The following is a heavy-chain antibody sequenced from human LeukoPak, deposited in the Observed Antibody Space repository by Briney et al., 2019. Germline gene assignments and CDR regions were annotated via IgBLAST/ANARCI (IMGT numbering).Heavy chain of an antibody. CDR2: ISGSSSST. CDR1: GFTFRSYA. Sequence: SGGSLRLSCAASGFTFRSYAMSWVRQAPGKGLEWVSGISGSSSSTYYADSVKGRFTISRDNSKNTLYLQMNSLRAEDTAVYYCAKGREPYYDSSAIDYWGQGTLVTVSS. V-gene: IGHV3-23*01. J-gene: IGHJ4*02. D-gene: IGHD3-22*01. CDR3: AKGREPYYDSSAIDY.